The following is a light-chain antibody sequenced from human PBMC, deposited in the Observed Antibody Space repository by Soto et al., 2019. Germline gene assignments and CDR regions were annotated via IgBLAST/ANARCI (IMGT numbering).Light chain of an antibody. Sequence: DIQMTQSPSSLSASVGDRVTITCRASQTISNYLNWYQQRPGKAPKLLTYGASTLQTGVPSRFSASDSGPDFTLTIRSLQPEDFATYYCQQTFRTPLTFGQGTRVEIK. V-gene: IGKV1-39*01. CDR2: GAS. J-gene: IGKJ1*01. CDR3: QQTFRTPLT. CDR1: QTISNY.